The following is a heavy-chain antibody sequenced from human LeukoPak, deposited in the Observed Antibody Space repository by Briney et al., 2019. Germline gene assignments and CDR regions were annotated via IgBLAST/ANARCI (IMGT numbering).Heavy chain of an antibody. CDR2: IRGSDGST. Sequence: PGGSLRLSCAASGFTFDDYGMSWVRQAPGKGLEWVSSIRGSDGSTYYADSVKGRFAISRDNSKNTLYLQMNSLRAEDTAVYYCAKDVYGDYGGLDYWGQGTLVTVSS. J-gene: IGHJ4*02. D-gene: IGHD4-17*01. CDR3: AKDVYGDYGGLDY. V-gene: IGHV3-23*01. CDR1: GFTFDDYG.